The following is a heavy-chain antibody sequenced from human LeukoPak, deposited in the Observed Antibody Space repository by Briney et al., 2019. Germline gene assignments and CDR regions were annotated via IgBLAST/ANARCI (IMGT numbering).Heavy chain of an antibody. D-gene: IGHD1-26*01. CDR1: GGSINSNY. Sequence: SETLSLTCTVSGGSINSNYWSWIRQPPGKGLEWIGHISYSGNTNYNSSLRSRVTISVDTSNNQFSLRLSSVTAADTAVYYCARDSYTGNYFEDTFDIWGQGTMVTVSS. CDR2: ISYSGNT. CDR3: ARDSYTGNYFEDTFDI. V-gene: IGHV4-59*01. J-gene: IGHJ3*02.